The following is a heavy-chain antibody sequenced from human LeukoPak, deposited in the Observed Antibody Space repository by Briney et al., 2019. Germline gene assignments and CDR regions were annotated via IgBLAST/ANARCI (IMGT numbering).Heavy chain of an antibody. CDR3: AKDRGSGYDSGYFDY. CDR1: GFTFSSYA. CDR2: ISWNSGSI. Sequence: PGGSLRLSCAASGFTFSSYAMSWVRQAPGKGLEWVSGISWNSGSIGYADSVKGRFTISRDNAKNSLYLQMNSLRAEDTALYYCAKDRGSGYDSGYFDYWGQGTLVTVSS. D-gene: IGHD5-12*01. J-gene: IGHJ4*02. V-gene: IGHV3-9*01.